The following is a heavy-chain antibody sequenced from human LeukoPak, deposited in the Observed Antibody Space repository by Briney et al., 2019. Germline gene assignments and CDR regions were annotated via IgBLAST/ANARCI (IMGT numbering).Heavy chain of an antibody. J-gene: IGHJ4*02. CDR1: GYSISSGYY. V-gene: IGHV4-38-2*02. CDR2: IYHSGST. CDR3: AREGPWLVDY. Sequence: SETLSLTCTVSGYSISSGYYWGWIRQPPGKGLEWIGSIYHSGSTYYNPSLKSRVTISVDTSKNQFSLKLSSVTAADTAVYYGAREGPWLVDYWGQGTLVTVSS. D-gene: IGHD6-19*01.